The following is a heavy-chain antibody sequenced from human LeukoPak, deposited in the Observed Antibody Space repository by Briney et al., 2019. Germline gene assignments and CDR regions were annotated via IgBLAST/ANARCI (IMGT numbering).Heavy chain of an antibody. CDR2: INPSGGST. V-gene: IGHV1-46*01. D-gene: IGHD3-9*01. CDR3: ATPTLNPGSPNYDILTGYSN. J-gene: IGHJ4*02. Sequence: GASVKVSCKASGYTFTSYYMHWVRQAPGQGLEWMGIINPSGGSTSYAQKFQGRVTMTRDMSTSTVYMELSSLRSEDTAVYYCATPTLNPGSPNYDILTGYSNWGQGTLVTVSP. CDR1: GYTFTSYY.